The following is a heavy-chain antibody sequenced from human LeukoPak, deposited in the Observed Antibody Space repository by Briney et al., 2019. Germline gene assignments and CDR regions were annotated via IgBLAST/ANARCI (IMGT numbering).Heavy chain of an antibody. CDR3: VKPYES. J-gene: IGHJ5*02. V-gene: IGHV3-64D*08. Sequence: GGSLRLSCSASGFTFSSYNMHWVRQAPGKGLEYVSVISSNGGSTYYPDSVKGRFTISRDNSRNTLYLQMSSLRAGDTAVYYCVKPYESWGQGTLVTVSS. D-gene: IGHD3-22*01. CDR1: GFTFSSYN. CDR2: ISSNGGST.